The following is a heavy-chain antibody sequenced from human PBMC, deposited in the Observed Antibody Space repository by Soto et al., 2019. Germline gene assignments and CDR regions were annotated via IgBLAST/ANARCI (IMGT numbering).Heavy chain of an antibody. J-gene: IGHJ3*02. CDR3: ARGGKRGVFDI. CDR1: GFTFSSYS. D-gene: IGHD2-8*02. V-gene: IGHV3-21*01. CDR2: ISSSSRYI. Sequence: EVQLVESGGGLVKPGGSLRLSCAASGFTFSSYSMNWVRQAPGKGLEWVSSISSSSRYIYYADSVKGRFTISRDNAKNSLYLQMNRLRAEDTAVYYCARGGKRGVFDIWGQGTMVTVSS.